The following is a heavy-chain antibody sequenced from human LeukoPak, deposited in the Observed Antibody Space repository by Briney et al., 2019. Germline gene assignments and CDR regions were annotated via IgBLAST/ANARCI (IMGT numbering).Heavy chain of an antibody. J-gene: IGHJ4*02. CDR2: IRSKANSYAT. CDR3: TRRSYYDSSGYSSDY. Sequence: GGSLRLSCAASGFTFSGSAMHWVRQASGKGLEWVGRIRSKANSYATAYAASVKGRFTISRDDSKNTAYLQMNSLKTEDTAVYYCTRRSYYDSSGYSSDYWGQGTLVTVSS. V-gene: IGHV3-73*01. D-gene: IGHD3-22*01. CDR1: GFTFSGSA.